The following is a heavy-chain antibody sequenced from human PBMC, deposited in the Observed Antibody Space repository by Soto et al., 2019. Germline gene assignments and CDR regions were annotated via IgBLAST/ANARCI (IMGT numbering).Heavy chain of an antibody. V-gene: IGHV4-59*08. CDR3: ARGTVTTTYFDY. CDR2: IYYIGST. CDR1: GESINNYH. J-gene: IGHJ4*02. Sequence: HSDTLSLTCTVSGESINNYHWSWIRQPPGKGLEWIGYIYYIGSTNYNPSLQSRVTMSVDTPKNQFSLKVSSVTAADTAVYFCARGTVTTTYFDYWGQGTLVTVSS. D-gene: IGHD4-17*01.